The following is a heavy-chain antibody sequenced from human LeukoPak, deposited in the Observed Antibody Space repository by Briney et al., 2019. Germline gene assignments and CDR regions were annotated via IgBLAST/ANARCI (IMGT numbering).Heavy chain of an antibody. V-gene: IGHV5-51*01. Sequence: GESLKISCKGSGYSFTSYWIGWVRQMPGKGLEWMGIIYPGDSDTRYSPSFQGQVTISADESISTAYLQWSSLKASDTAMYYCARLFQLTHCSGGSCYSGGYYFDYWGQGTLVTVSS. CDR1: GYSFTSYW. D-gene: IGHD2-15*01. CDR3: ARLFQLTHCSGGSCYSGGYYFDY. CDR2: IYPGDSDT. J-gene: IGHJ4*02.